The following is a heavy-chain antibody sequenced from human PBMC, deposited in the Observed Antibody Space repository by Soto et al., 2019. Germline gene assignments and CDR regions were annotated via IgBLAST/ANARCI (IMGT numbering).Heavy chain of an antibody. CDR3: VRRSTLSYHGMDV. J-gene: IGHJ6*02. V-gene: IGHV3-30*04. CDR1: GFTFSSYE. CDR2: ISYDGSNK. D-gene: IGHD4-4*01. Sequence: GGSRRRSWAASGFTFSSYEMHWVRQTPGKGLEWVAIISYDGSNKYYADSVKGRFTFSRDNSKNMLYLQMNSLRAEDAAVYYCVRRSTLSYHGMDVWGQGTTVTVSS.